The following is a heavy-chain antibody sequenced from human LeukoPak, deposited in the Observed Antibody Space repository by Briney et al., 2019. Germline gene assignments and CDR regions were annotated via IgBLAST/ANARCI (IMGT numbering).Heavy chain of an antibody. CDR2: IYFSGST. D-gene: IGHD3-10*01. CDR3: ARGVRGAPFDY. CDR1: GGSISSGDYY. J-gene: IGHJ4*02. Sequence: SETLSLTCTVSGGSISSGDYYWSWIRQPPGKGLEWIGYIYFSGSTYYNPSLKSRVTISVDTSKNQFSLKLSSVTAADTAVYYCARGVRGAPFDYWGQGTLVTVSS. V-gene: IGHV4-30-4*01.